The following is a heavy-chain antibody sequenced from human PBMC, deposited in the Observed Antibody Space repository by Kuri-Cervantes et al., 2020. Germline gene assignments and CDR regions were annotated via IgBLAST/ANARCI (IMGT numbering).Heavy chain of an antibody. CDR2: IYWDDDK. J-gene: IGHJ5*02. Sequence: SGPTLVKPTQTLTLTCSFSGFSLTTSGVGVGWIRQPPGKALEWLALIYWDDDKRYSPSLRSRLTITKDTSKNQVVLTMTNMAPVDTATYYCARNRGAPGWFDPWGQGTLVTVSS. D-gene: IGHD1-14*01. CDR1: GFSLTTSGVG. CDR3: ARNRGAPGWFDP. V-gene: IGHV2-5*02.